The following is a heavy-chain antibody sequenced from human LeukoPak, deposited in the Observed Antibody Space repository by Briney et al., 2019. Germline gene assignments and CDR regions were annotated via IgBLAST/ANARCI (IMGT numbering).Heavy chain of an antibody. V-gene: IGHV5-51*01. Sequence: LGESLKISCKGSGYSFTNYWIVWVRQMPGRGQEYMGFIYPGDSNTRYSPSFQGQVTISADKSISTAYLQWSSLKASDTAMYYCARHRISDYDSGVSWCDPWGQGTLVTVSS. J-gene: IGHJ5*02. D-gene: IGHD5-12*01. CDR2: IYPGDSNT. CDR1: GYSFTNYW. CDR3: ARHRISDYDSGVSWCDP.